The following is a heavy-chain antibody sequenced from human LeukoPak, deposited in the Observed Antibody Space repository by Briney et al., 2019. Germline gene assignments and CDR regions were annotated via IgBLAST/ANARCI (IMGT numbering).Heavy chain of an antibody. J-gene: IGHJ4*02. CDR2: IYPDDSDI. CDR1: GYNFTNYW. Sequence: GESLKISCKASGYNFTNYWIGWVRQMPGKGLEWMGIIYPDDSDIRYSPSFQGQVTISADKSISTAYLQWSSLKASDTAIYYCARRVRYSSGQADYWGQGTLVTVSS. D-gene: IGHD6-19*01. V-gene: IGHV5-51*01. CDR3: ARRVRYSSGQADY.